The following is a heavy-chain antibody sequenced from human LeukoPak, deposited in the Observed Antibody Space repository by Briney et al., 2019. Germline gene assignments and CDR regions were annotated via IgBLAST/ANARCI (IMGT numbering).Heavy chain of an antibody. CDR3: ARDPPRTTFGVLTAFDY. V-gene: IGHV3-66*01. J-gene: IGHJ4*02. Sequence: GGSLRLSCAASGFTVSSNYMSWVRQAPGKGLEWVSVIYSGGSTYYADSVKGRFTISRDNSKNTLYLQMGSLRAEDMAVYYCARDPPRTTFGVLTAFDYWGQGPLVTVSS. D-gene: IGHD3-3*01. CDR1: GFTVSSNY. CDR2: IYSGGST.